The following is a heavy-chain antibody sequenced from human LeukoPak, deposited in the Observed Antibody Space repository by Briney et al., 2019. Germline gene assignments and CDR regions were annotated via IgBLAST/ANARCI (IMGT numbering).Heavy chain of an antibody. J-gene: IGHJ4*02. CDR1: GFTFSSFG. CDR2: ISGSGGST. V-gene: IGHV3-23*01. D-gene: IGHD2-15*01. Sequence: GGSLRLSCAASGFTFSSFGMNWVRQAPGKGLEWVSVISGSGGSTYYADSVRGRFTISRDNTKSSLYLQMNSLRAEDAAVYYCGSGPGRYCDAWGQGTLVTVSS. CDR3: GSGPGRYCDA.